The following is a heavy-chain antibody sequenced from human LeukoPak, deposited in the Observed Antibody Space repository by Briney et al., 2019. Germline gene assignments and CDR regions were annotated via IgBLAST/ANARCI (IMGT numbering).Heavy chain of an antibody. D-gene: IGHD3-22*01. Sequence: SETLSLTCTVSGGSISSYYWSWIRQPPGKGLEWIVYIYYSGSTNYNPSLKSRVTISVDTSKNQFSLKLSSVTAADTAVYYCARLKDDSSGYYYGWYYFDYWGQGTLVTVSS. CDR3: ARLKDDSSGYYYGWYYFDY. V-gene: IGHV4-59*08. J-gene: IGHJ4*02. CDR1: GGSISSYY. CDR2: IYYSGST.